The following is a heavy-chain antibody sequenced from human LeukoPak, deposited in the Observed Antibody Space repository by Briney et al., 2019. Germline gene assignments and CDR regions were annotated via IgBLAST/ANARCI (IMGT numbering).Heavy chain of an antibody. D-gene: IGHD3-9*01. CDR2: IYTSGST. Sequence: SETLSLTCTVSGGSISSYYWSWIRQPAGKGLERIGRIYTSGSTNYNPSLKSRVTMSVDTSKNQFSLKLSSVTAADTAVYYCARGNYNILTGTTHYYYYMDVWGKGTTVTVSS. V-gene: IGHV4-4*07. CDR1: GGSISSYY. CDR3: ARGNYNILTGTTHYYYYMDV. J-gene: IGHJ6*03.